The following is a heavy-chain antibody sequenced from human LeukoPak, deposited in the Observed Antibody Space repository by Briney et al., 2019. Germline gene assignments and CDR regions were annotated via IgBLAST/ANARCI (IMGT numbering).Heavy chain of an antibody. CDR3: AKDVWQQLAYWAPVDY. J-gene: IGHJ4*02. CDR1: GFTFNSFA. Sequence: GGSLRLSCAASGFTFNSFAMHWVRQAPGKGLEWVAFIRYDGSNKYYADSVKGRFTISRDNSKNTLYLQMNSLRAEDTAVYYCAKDVWQQLAYWAPVDYWGQGTLVTVSS. V-gene: IGHV3-30*02. CDR2: IRYDGSNK. D-gene: IGHD6-13*01.